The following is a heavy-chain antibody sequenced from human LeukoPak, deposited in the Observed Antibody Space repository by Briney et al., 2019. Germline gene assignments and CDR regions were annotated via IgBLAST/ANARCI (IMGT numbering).Heavy chain of an antibody. CDR1: GFAFSNYA. J-gene: IGHJ6*02. D-gene: IGHD3-10*01. CDR3: AKVPYSDYGSGRPPFMDV. Sequence: GGSLRLSCAASGFAFSNYAMTWVRRLQERGWSGSQLSDSGGSTYYADSVKGRFTISRDNSKNTLYLQMDSLRAEDTAIHYCAKVPYSDYGSGRPPFMDVWGQGTTVAVSS. CDR2: SDSGGST. V-gene: IGHV3-23*01.